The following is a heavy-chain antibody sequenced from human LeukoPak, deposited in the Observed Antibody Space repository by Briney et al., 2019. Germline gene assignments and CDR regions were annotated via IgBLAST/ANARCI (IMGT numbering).Heavy chain of an antibody. CDR3: ASRYYDILTGYYGSDWFDP. V-gene: IGHV4-34*01. J-gene: IGHJ5*02. Sequence: ASETLSLTCAVYGGSFSGYYWSWIRQPPGKGLEWIGEINHSGSTNYNPSLKSRVTISVDTSKNQFSLKLSSVTAADTAVYYCASRYYDILTGYYGSDWFDPWGQGTLVTVSS. D-gene: IGHD3-9*01. CDR2: INHSGST. CDR1: GGSFSGYY.